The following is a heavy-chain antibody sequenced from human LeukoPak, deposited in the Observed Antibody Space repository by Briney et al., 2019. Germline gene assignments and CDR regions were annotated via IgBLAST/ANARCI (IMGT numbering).Heavy chain of an antibody. V-gene: IGHV4-59*01. CDR2: VYSSGST. CDR3: ARGPTRYYFDY. CDR1: GGSISNYY. Sequence: SETLSLTCTVSGGSISNYYWSWIRQPPGRGLEWIGYVYSSGSTNYNPSLKSRVTISVDTSKNQLSLKLSPVTAADTAVYYCARGPTRYYFDYWGQGTLVTVSS. J-gene: IGHJ4*02.